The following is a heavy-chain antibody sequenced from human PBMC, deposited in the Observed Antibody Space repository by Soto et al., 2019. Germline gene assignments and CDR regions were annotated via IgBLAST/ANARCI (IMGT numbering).Heavy chain of an antibody. Sequence: QVQLVQSGAEVKKPGASVKVSCKASTYTFTTYSFHWVRQAPGQGLEWMGIINPSGGSTRYAQKFQGRVTMTSDTSTGTVYMGLRSLIYEDTAMYYCARSRGIPHNVDNWGQGTLVTVSS. J-gene: IGHJ4*02. V-gene: IGHV1-46*01. D-gene: IGHD1-1*01. CDR3: ARSRGIPHNVDN. CDR1: TYTFTTYS. CDR2: INPSGGST.